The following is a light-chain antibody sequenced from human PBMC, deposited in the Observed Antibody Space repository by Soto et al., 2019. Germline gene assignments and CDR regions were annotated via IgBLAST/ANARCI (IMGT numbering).Light chain of an antibody. CDR3: QQYGNSPGFT. CDR2: GAS. CDR1: QSFSSTY. Sequence: EIVLTQSPGTLSLSPGERVTLSCRASQSFSSTYLAWYQQKPGQAPRLLIYGASSRATGIPDRFSGSGSGTDFTLTISRLEPEDFAVYYCQQYGNSPGFTFGPGTKVDIK. V-gene: IGKV3-20*01. J-gene: IGKJ3*01.